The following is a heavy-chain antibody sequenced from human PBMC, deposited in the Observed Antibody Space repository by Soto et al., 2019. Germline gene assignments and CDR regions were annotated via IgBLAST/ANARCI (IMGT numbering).Heavy chain of an antibody. CDR2: ISGSGGST. J-gene: IGHJ5*02. V-gene: IGHV3-23*01. CDR3: AKDVVGATSDWFDP. Sequence: EMQLLESGGGLVQPGGSLRLSCAAPGFTFSSYAMSWVRQAPGKGLEWVSAISGSGGSTYYADSVKGRFTISRDNSKNTLYLQMNSLRVEDTAVYYCAKDVVGATSDWFDPWGQGTLVTVSS. CDR1: GFTFSSYA. D-gene: IGHD1-26*01.